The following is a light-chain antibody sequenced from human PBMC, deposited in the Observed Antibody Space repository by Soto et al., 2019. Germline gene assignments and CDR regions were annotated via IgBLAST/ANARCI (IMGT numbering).Light chain of an antibody. CDR1: HSVSSG. V-gene: IGKV3-15*01. J-gene: IGKJ2*01. Sequence: EIVMKQTPATLSVSPGERATLSCRVSHSVSSGLSWYQQKPGQAPRLLIYGASTRATGITARFSGSGSGTEFTLTISSLQSEDYAVYSCQQYNNWPPYTFGQGTK. CDR3: QQYNNWPPYT. CDR2: GAS.